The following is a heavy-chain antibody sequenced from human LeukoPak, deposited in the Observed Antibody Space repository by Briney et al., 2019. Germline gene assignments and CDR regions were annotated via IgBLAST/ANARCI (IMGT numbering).Heavy chain of an antibody. V-gene: IGHV1-69*13. CDR3: ARSTGASGSYYGYYYYYYMDV. J-gene: IGHJ6*03. D-gene: IGHD1-26*01. CDR1: GGTFSSYA. CDR2: IIPIFGTA. Sequence: GASVKVSCKASGGTFSSYAISWVRQAPGQGLEWMGGIIPIFGTANYAQKFQGRVTITADESTSTAYMELSSLRSEDTAVYYCARSTGASGSYYGYYYYYYMDVWGKGTTVTVSS.